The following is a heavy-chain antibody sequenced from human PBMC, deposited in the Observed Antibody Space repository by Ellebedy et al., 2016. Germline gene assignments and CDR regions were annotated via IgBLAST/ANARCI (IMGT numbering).Heavy chain of an antibody. V-gene: IGHV3-21*01. CDR3: ARGAFTLVGIAYSDY. J-gene: IGHJ4*02. CDR1: GFTVSSYS. D-gene: IGHD2-21*01. CDR2: ISSSSSYI. Sequence: GGSLRLXCAASGFTVSSYSMNWVRQAPGKGLEWVSSISSSSSYIYYADSVKGRFTISRDNAKNSLYLQMNSLRAEDTAVYYCARGAFTLVGIAYSDYWGQGTLVTVSS.